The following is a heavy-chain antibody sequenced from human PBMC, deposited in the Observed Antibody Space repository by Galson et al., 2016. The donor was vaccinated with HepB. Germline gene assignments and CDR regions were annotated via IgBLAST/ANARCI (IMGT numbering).Heavy chain of an antibody. CDR2: IDPSDSYT. CDR1: EYSFTSDW. CDR3: ARRRYYYDSSGYYYALGY. J-gene: IGHJ4*02. Sequence: QSGAEVKKPGESLRISCKGSEYSFTSDWINWVRQMPGKGLEWMGKIDPSDSYTNYSPSFQGHVTISAEKSMSTAYLQWSSLKASDTAMSYCARRRYYYDSSGYYYALGYWGQGTLVTVSS. D-gene: IGHD3-22*01. V-gene: IGHV5-10-1*01.